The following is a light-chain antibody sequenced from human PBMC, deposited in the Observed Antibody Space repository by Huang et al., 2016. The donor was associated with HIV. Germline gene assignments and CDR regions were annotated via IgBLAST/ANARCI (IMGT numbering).Light chain of an antibody. CDR2: GAS. J-gene: IGKJ4*01. CDR3: QQLNSYPLT. V-gene: IGKV1-9*01. Sequence: IQLTQSPSSLSASVGDRITITCRASQSLNHYLTWYQQKPGKAPKFLIYGASTLDTGVPSRFSGSGSGTDFTLTISGLQPEDVATYYCQQLNSYPLTFGGGTKVEIK. CDR1: QSLNHY.